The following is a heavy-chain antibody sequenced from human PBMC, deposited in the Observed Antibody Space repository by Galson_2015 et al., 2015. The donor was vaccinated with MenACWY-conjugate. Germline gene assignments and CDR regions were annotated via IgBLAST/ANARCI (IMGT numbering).Heavy chain of an antibody. Sequence: SCKASGYTFTSYAMHWVRQAPGQRLEWMGWINAGNGNTKYSQKFQGRVTITRDTSASTAYMELSSLRSEDTAVYYCAREGRYSGSGSDYWGQGTLVTVSS. V-gene: IGHV1-3*01. J-gene: IGHJ4*02. CDR2: INAGNGNT. CDR1: GYTFTSYA. D-gene: IGHD5-12*01. CDR3: AREGRYSGSGSDY.